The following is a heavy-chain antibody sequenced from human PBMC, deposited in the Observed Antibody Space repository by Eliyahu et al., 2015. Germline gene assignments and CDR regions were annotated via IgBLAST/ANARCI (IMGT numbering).Heavy chain of an antibody. J-gene: IGHJ4*02. Sequence: QXQLVQSGAEVKKPGASVKVSCKASGYTFTSYYIHWVRQAPGQGLEWMGIINPSGGSTSYXQKFQGRVTMTRDTSTRTVYMELSSLRSEDTAVYYCARDNSHYDILTGYLIWGQGTLVTVSS. CDR3: ARDNSHYDILTGYLI. D-gene: IGHD3-9*01. V-gene: IGHV1-46*01. CDR2: INPSGGST. CDR1: GYTFTSYY.